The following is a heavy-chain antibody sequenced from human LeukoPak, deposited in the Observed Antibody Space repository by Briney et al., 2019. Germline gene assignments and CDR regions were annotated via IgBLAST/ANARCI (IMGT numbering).Heavy chain of an antibody. CDR3: AAAVAAAPGAY. CDR1: GFTFSNYW. Sequence: GGSLRLSCAASGFTFSNYWMGWVRQAPGKGLEWVANIRQDGSEKRYVDPVKGRFTISRDNAKNSLYLQMNSLRAEDTGVYYCAAAVAAAPGAYWGQGTLVTVSS. V-gene: IGHV3-7*01. D-gene: IGHD6-13*01. J-gene: IGHJ4*02. CDR2: IRQDGSEK.